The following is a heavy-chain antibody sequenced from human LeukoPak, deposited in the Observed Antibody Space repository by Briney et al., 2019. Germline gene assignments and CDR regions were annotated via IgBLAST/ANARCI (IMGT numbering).Heavy chain of an antibody. CDR1: GGSFSGYY. V-gene: IGHV4-34*01. J-gene: IGHJ4*02. CDR3: ARGTLRNSSGWYRAFDY. D-gene: IGHD6-19*01. Sequence: SETLSLTCAVYGGSFSGYYWSWIRQPPGKGLEWIGEINHSGSTNYNPSLKSRVTISVDTSKNQSSLKLSSVTAADTAVYYCARGTLRNSSGWYRAFDYWGQGTLVTVSS. CDR2: INHSGST.